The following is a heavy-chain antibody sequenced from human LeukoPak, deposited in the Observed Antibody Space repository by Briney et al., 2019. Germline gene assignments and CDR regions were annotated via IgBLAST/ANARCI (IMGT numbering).Heavy chain of an antibody. D-gene: IGHD3-22*01. CDR2: INTYNGNT. CDR3: ARDPPDYYDSSPFDY. CDR1: GYTFTTYV. Sequence: ASVKVSCKASGYTFTTYVISWVRQAPGQGLEWMGWINTYNGNTNYAQKLQGRVTMTTDTSTSTAYMELRSLRSDDTAVYYCARDPPDYYDSSPFDYWGQGTLVTVSS. J-gene: IGHJ4*02. V-gene: IGHV1-18*01.